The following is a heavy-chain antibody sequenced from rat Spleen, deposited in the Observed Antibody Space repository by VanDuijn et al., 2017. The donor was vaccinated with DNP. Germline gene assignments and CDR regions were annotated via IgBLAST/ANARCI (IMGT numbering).Heavy chain of an antibody. CDR1: GFTFSDYY. CDR2: IGSDGYAP. J-gene: IGHJ3*01. D-gene: IGHD1-12*03. Sequence: EVQLVESGGGLVQPGRSLKISCVASGFTFSDYYMAWVRQAPTKGLEWVAYIGSDGYAPYYGDSVKGRFTISRDNANSTLYLQMDSLRSEDTATYYCATLAEMVMPPFAYWGQGTLVTVSS. V-gene: IGHV5-20*01. CDR3: ATLAEMVMPPFAY.